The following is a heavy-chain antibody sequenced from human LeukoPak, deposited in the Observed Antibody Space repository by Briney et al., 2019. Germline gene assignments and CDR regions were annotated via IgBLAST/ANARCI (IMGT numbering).Heavy chain of an antibody. Sequence: ASVKVSCKASGYTFTGYYMHWVRQAPGQGLEWMGWINPNSGGTNYAQKFQGRVNITRDTSISTDYMELRRLRSDHTAVYYCARSRTRNYDILTGYYSALGGLCFDYWGQGTLVTVSS. CDR1: GYTFTGYY. V-gene: IGHV1-2*02. CDR3: ARSRTRNYDILTGYYSALGGLCFDY. D-gene: IGHD3-9*01. J-gene: IGHJ4*02. CDR2: INPNSGGT.